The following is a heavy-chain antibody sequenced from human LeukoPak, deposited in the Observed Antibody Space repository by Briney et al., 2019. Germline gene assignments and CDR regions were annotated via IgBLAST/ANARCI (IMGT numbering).Heavy chain of an antibody. Sequence: SVKVSCKASGGTFSSYAIGWVRQAPGQGLEWMGGIIPIFGTANYAQKFQGRVTITADESTSTAYMELSSLRSEDTAVYYCARGLDYYDSSGYYSDYWGQGTLVTVSS. CDR3: ARGLDYYDSSGYYSDY. V-gene: IGHV1-69*13. J-gene: IGHJ4*02. D-gene: IGHD3-22*01. CDR2: IIPIFGTA. CDR1: GGTFSSYA.